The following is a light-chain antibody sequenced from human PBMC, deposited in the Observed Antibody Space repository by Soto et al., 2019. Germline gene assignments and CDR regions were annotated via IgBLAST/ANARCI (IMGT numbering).Light chain of an antibody. J-gene: IGKJ4*01. V-gene: IGKV3-15*01. CDR1: QSVYSN. CDR3: QQYQSWPLT. CDR2: ESS. Sequence: PGERATLSCRASQSVYSNLAWYQQKPGQNPRLLIYESSTRATGIPARFSGGESGTEFTLTISSLQSEDFADYFCQQYQSWPLTCGGGTKVEI.